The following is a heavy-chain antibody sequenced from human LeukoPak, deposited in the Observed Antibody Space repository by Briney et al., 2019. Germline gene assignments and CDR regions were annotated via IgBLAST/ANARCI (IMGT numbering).Heavy chain of an antibody. Sequence: SQTLSLTCTVSGGSISSGGYYWSWIRQHPGKGLGWIGYIYYSGSTYYNPSLKSRVTISVDTSKNQFSLKLSSVTAADTAVYYCATYYDSSGAFDYWGQGTLVTVSS. J-gene: IGHJ4*02. CDR1: GGSISSGGYY. CDR2: IYYSGST. V-gene: IGHV4-31*03. CDR3: ATYYDSSGAFDY. D-gene: IGHD3-22*01.